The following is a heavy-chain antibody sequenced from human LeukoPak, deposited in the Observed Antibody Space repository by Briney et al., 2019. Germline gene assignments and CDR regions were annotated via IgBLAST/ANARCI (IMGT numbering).Heavy chain of an antibody. V-gene: IGHV4-61*01. J-gene: IGHJ6*02. CDR2: IYYSGST. Sequence: SETLSLTCTVSGGSVSSGSYYWSWIRQPPGKGLEWIGYIYYSGSTNYNPSLKSRVTISVDTSKNQFSLKLSSVTAADTAVYYCARDRGWYGMNVWGQGTTVTVSS. CDR3: ARDRGWYGMNV. D-gene: IGHD6-19*01. CDR1: GGSVSSGSYY.